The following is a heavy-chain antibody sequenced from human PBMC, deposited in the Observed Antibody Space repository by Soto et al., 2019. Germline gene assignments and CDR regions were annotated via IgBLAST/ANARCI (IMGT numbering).Heavy chain of an antibody. CDR3: ARFSTLGKDYGVDV. CDR1: GDSISSSDSY. Sequence: TSETLSLTFSVSGDSISSSDSYWGLIRQAPGKGLEWIGYINSSGRTYYKPSLKSRVSISIDTSTNQFSLRLTSVTVADTAVYFCARFSTLGKDYGVDVWGQRTTVTVSS. CDR2: INSSGRT. V-gene: IGHV4-30-4*01. D-gene: IGHD2-2*01. J-gene: IGHJ6*02.